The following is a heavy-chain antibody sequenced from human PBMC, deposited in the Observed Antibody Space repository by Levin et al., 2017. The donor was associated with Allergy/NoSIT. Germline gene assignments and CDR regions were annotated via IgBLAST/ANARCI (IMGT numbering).Heavy chain of an antibody. Sequence: SQTLSLTCAISGDSVSSNSAAWNWIRQSPSRGLEWLGRTYYRSKWYNDYALSVKSRITINPDTSKNQFSLQLNSVTPEDTAVYYCTRRPKLGIHAFDIWGQGTMITVSS. CDR1: GDSVSSNSAA. CDR3: TRRPKLGIHAFDI. CDR2: TYYRSKWYN. V-gene: IGHV6-1*01. J-gene: IGHJ3*02. D-gene: IGHD7-27*01.